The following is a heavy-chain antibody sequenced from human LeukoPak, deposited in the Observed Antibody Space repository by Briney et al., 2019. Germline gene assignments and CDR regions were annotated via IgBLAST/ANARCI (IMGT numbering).Heavy chain of an antibody. D-gene: IGHD2-2*01. CDR2: IHPNNGDT. V-gene: IGHV1-2*02. Sequence: ASVRISCKASGYTFTSHFIFWVRQSPGQRLELMASIHPNNGDTYYAPKFQGRVTVASDTSISTAYMDISGLRSDDTALYYCSREASCDSTSCPQDYWGQGTLVTVSS. J-gene: IGHJ4*02. CDR1: GYTFTSHF. CDR3: SREASCDSTSCPQDY.